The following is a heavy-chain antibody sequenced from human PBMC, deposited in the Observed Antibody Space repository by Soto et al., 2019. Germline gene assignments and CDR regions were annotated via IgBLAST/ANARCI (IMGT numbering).Heavy chain of an antibody. D-gene: IGHD3-22*01. V-gene: IGHV1-69*13. J-gene: IGHJ4*02. CDR1: GGTFSSYA. Sequence: ASVKVSCKASGGTFSSYAISWVRQAPGQGLEWMGGIIPIFGTANYAQKFQGRVTITADESTSTAYMELSSLRSEDTAVYYCARDTTNRDSSAYWGQGTLVTVSS. CDR2: IIPIFGTA. CDR3: ARDTTNRDSSAY.